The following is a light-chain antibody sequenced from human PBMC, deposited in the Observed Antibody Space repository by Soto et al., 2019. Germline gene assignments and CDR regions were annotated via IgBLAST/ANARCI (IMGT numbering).Light chain of an antibody. CDR3: MQAIDIPWT. Sequence: DIALTQTPLSLSVTPGQAASISCKSSQSLLHGDGKTYLYWYVQKAGQAPQPLIYEVSNRFSGVPERFSGSGSRTDFTLKISRVEADDVGIYYCMQAIDIPWTFGQGTKVEIK. CDR2: EVS. V-gene: IGKV2-29*03. CDR1: QSLLHGDGKTY. J-gene: IGKJ1*01.